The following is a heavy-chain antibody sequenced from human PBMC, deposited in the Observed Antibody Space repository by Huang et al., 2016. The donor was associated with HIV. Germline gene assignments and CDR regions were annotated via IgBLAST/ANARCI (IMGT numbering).Heavy chain of an antibody. Sequence: QVQLQESGPGLVKPSETLSLTCSVSGGSISSHYWSWIRQPPGKGLEWIGSIYYSGFSNYSPSLKSRVSISVDTSRNQFALKLSSVTAADTAVYYCARDRRHCSGGSCYYSDYWGHGTLVTVSS. CDR2: IYYSGFS. J-gene: IGHJ4*01. CDR3: ARDRRHCSGGSCYYSDY. V-gene: IGHV4-59*11. D-gene: IGHD2-15*01. CDR1: GGSISSHY.